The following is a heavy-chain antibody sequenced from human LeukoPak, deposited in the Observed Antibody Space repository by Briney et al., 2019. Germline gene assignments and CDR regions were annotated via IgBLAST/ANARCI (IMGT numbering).Heavy chain of an antibody. Sequence: SGGSLRLSCAASGFTFSSYAMNWVRQAPGKGVEWVSAISGSGGSTYYADSVKGRFTISRDNSKNTLYLQMNSLRAEDTAVYYCAKGKDDSSGWYFFYWGQGTLVTVSS. V-gene: IGHV3-23*01. CDR2: ISGSGGST. J-gene: IGHJ4*02. D-gene: IGHD6-19*01. CDR3: AKGKDDSSGWYFFY. CDR1: GFTFSSYA.